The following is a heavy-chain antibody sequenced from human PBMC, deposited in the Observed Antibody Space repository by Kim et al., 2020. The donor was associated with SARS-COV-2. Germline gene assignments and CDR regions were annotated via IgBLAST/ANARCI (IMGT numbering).Heavy chain of an antibody. D-gene: IGHD3-10*01. CDR1: GGSISSSGYY. V-gene: IGHV4-39*01. CDR2: IYDSGST. Sequence: SETLSLTCTVSGGSISSSGYYWGRIRQPPGKGLEWIGSIYDSGSTYYNPSRKSRVTISVHTSKNQFSLKLSSVTAADAAVYYCAGLGTIVRGVIKKSFDYWGQETLGTGSS. CDR3: AGLGTIVRGVIKKSFDY. J-gene: IGHJ4*02.